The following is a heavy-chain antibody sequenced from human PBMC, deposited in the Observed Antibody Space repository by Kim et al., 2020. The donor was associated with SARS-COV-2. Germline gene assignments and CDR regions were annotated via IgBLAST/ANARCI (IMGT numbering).Heavy chain of an antibody. CDR3: AREGPRSSWHEEGAFDI. CDR1: GFTFSSYA. Sequence: GGSLRLSCAASGFTFSSYAMHWVRQAPGKGLEWVAVISYDGSNKYYADSVKGRFTISRDNSKNTLYLQMNSLRAEDTAVYYCAREGPRSSWHEEGAFDIWGQGTMVTVSS. CDR2: ISYDGSNK. J-gene: IGHJ3*02. D-gene: IGHD6-13*01. V-gene: IGHV3-30*04.